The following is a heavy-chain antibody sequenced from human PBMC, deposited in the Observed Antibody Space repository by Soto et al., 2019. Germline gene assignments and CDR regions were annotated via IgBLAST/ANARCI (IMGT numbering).Heavy chain of an antibody. Sequence: PGLSLRLSCAAYGFTFSSYAMHWVRQAPGKGLEWVAVISYDGSNKYYADSVKGRFTISRDNSKNTLYLQMNSLRAEDTAVDYFARDPSNPGYRYGYAFDHWGKGALITVS. J-gene: IGHJ4*02. CDR2: ISYDGSNK. CDR3: ARDPSNPGYRYGYAFDH. V-gene: IGHV3-30-3*01. D-gene: IGHD5-18*01. CDR1: GFTFSSYA.